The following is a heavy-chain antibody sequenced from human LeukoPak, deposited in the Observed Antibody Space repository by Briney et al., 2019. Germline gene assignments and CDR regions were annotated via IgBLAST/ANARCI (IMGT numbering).Heavy chain of an antibody. CDR1: GGSISNYY. Sequence: SETLSPTCSVSGGSISNYYWSWLRQPAGKGLEWIGRIYTTGSTTYNPSLKSRVTMSVDTSKSQFSLRLSSVTAADTAVYYCARERGSLIRGYSSGWYDYWGQGSLVTVSS. CDR2: IYTTGST. CDR3: ARERGSLIRGYSSGWYDY. D-gene: IGHD6-19*01. V-gene: IGHV4-4*07. J-gene: IGHJ4*02.